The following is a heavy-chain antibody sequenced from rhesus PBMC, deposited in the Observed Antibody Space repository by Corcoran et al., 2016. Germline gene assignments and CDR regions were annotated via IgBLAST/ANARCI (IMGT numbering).Heavy chain of an antibody. CDR1: GGSISSSY. V-gene: IGHV4-169*02. Sequence: QLQLQESGPGLVKPSETLSVTCAVSGGSISSSYWSWIRQAPGKGLEWIGYIYGSGSSTNYNPSLKSRFTLSVDTYKNQLSRKLSSGTAADTAVYYCASGGVTFDYWGQGVLVTVSS. CDR2: IYGSGSST. J-gene: IGHJ4*01. D-gene: IGHD3-34*01. CDR3: ASGGVTFDY.